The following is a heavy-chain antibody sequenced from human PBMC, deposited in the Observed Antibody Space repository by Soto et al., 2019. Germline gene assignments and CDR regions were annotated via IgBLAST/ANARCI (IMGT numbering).Heavy chain of an antibody. CDR1: GGSISSYY. D-gene: IGHD1-26*01. CDR2: IYYSGST. V-gene: IGHV4-59*01. J-gene: IGHJ4*02. Sequence: QVQLQESGPGLVKPSETLSLTCTVSGGSISSYYWSWIRQPPGKGLEWIGYIYYSGSTNYNPSLKSRVTLSVDTSKNQFSLKLSSVTAADTAVYYWARERDGSYLDYWGQGTLVTVSS. CDR3: ARERDGSYLDY.